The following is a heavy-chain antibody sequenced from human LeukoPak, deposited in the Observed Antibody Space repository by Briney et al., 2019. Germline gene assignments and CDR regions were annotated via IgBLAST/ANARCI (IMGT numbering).Heavy chain of an antibody. V-gene: IGHV1-69*04. CDR2: IIPIIGIA. D-gene: IGHD3-9*01. CDR1: GGAFSSYT. CDR3: ARDRRGYDILTGYYGAEYFQH. J-gene: IGHJ1*01. Sequence: SVEVSCKASGGAFSSYTISWVRQAPGQGLEWMGRIIPIIGIANYAQKFQGRVTITADKSTSTAYMELSSLRSEDTAVYYCARDRRGYDILTGYYGAEYFQHWGQGTLVTVSS.